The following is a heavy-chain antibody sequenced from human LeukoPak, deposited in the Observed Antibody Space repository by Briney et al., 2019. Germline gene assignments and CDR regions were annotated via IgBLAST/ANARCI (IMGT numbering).Heavy chain of an antibody. CDR3: ARDSSGWNERWFDP. CDR2: INPNSGGT. J-gene: IGHJ5*02. V-gene: IGHV1-2*02. CDR1: GYTFTGYY. D-gene: IGHD6-19*01. Sequence: ASVKVSCKASGYTFTGYYMHWVRQALGQGLEWMGWINPNSGGTNYAQKFQGRVTMTRDTSISTAYMELSRLRSDDTAVYYCARDSSGWNERWFDPWGQGTLVTVSS.